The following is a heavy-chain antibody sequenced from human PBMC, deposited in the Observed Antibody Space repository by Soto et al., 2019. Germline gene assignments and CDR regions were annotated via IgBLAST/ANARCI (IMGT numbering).Heavy chain of an antibody. V-gene: IGHV1-69*13. CDR1: GGTFSSYA. J-gene: IGHJ5*02. CDR3: ARDSLGLNWFDP. Sequence: SVKVSCKASGGTFSSYAISWVRQAPGQGLEWMGGIIPIFGTANYAQKFQGRVTITADESTSTAYMELSSLRSEDTAVYYCARDSLGLNWFDPWGQGTLVTVSS. D-gene: IGHD4-17*01. CDR2: IIPIFGTA.